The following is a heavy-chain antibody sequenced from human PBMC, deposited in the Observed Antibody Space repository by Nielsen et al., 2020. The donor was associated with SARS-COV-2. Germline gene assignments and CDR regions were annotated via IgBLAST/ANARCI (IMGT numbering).Heavy chain of an antibody. CDR3: ARDYYSNLDY. CDR2: IKHDGSEK. V-gene: IGHV3-7*03. CDR1: GFTFSSYW. D-gene: IGHD4-11*01. J-gene: IGHJ4*02. Sequence: GESLKISCAASGFTFSSYWMSWVRQAPGKGLEWVANIKHDGSEKYYVGSVKGRFTISRDNAKNSLYMQMNSLRADDTAVYYCARDYYSNLDYWGQGTLVTVSS.